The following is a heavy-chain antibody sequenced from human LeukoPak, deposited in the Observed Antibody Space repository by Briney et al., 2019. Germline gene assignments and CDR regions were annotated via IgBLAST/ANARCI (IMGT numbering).Heavy chain of an antibody. V-gene: IGHV3-23*01. CDR2: ISGSGGST. CDR3: AKDRPYSITIFGVVITEYYFDY. Sequence: GGSLRLSCAASGFTFSSYAMSWVGQAPGKGLEWVSAISGSGGSTYYADSVKGRFTISRDNSKNTLYLQMNSLRAEDTAVYYCAKDRPYSITIFGVVITEYYFDYWGQGTLVTVSS. D-gene: IGHD3-3*01. J-gene: IGHJ4*02. CDR1: GFTFSSYA.